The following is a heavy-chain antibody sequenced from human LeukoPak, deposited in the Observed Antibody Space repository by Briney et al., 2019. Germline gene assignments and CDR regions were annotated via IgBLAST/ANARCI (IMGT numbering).Heavy chain of an antibody. V-gene: IGHV1-46*01. D-gene: IGHD2-2*01. CDR1: GYTFSSYY. Sequence: ASVKVSCKASGYTFSSYYMHWVRQAPGQGLEWMGITNPSGGSTSYAQKFQDRVTMARDTSTSTAYMELRSLRSDDTAVYYCARAQDIVVVPAATKNLDYWGQGTLVTVSS. J-gene: IGHJ4*02. CDR2: TNPSGGST. CDR3: ARAQDIVVVPAATKNLDY.